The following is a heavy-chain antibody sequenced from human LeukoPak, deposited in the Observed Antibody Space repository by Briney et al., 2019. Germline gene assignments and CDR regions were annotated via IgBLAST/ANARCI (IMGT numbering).Heavy chain of an antibody. CDR2: IYSGGST. D-gene: IGHD3-3*01. CDR3: ARDQGRFFDY. J-gene: IGHJ4*02. CDR1: GFTVSSNY. Sequence: GGSLRLSCAASGFTVSSNYMNWVRQAPGKGLEWVSVIYSGGSTYYADSVKGRFTISRDNSKNTLYLQMNSLSAEDAAVYYCARDQGRFFDYWGQGTLVTVSS. V-gene: IGHV3-53*01.